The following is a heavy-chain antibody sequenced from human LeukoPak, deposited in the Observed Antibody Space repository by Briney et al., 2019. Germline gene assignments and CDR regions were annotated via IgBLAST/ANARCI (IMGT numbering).Heavy chain of an antibody. CDR1: GGSFSGYY. CDR2: INHSGST. Sequence: SETLSLTCAVYGGSFSGYYWSWIRQPPGKGLEWIGEINHSGSTNYNPSLKSRVAISVDTSKNQFSLKLSSVTAADTAVYYCARGNYYGSGSSHDAFDIWGQGTMVTVSS. V-gene: IGHV4-34*01. D-gene: IGHD3-10*01. CDR3: ARGNYYGSGSSHDAFDI. J-gene: IGHJ3*02.